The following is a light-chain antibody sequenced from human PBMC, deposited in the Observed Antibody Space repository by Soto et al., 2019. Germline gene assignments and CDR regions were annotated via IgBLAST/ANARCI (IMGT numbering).Light chain of an antibody. V-gene: IGLV1-44*01. Sequence: QSALTQPPSASGTPGQRVTISCSGSSSNIGSNSVNWYQHLPGTAPKLLIYTNNQRPSGIPDRFSGSKSGTSASLAISGLQSEDEADYYCAAWDDTLKGYVFGSGTKVTVL. CDR2: TNN. J-gene: IGLJ1*01. CDR1: SSNIGSNS. CDR3: AAWDDTLKGYV.